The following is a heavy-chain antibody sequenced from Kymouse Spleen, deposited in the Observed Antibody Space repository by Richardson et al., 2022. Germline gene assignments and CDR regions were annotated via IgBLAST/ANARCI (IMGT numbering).Heavy chain of an antibody. CDR2: INHSGST. Sequence: QVQLQQWGAGLLKPSETLSLTCAVYGGSFSGYYWSWIRQPPGKGLEWIGEINHSGSTNYNPSLKSRVTISVDTSKNQFSLKLSSVTAADTAVYYCARGAALLYYFDYWGQGTLVTVSS. CDR1: GGSFSGYY. CDR3: ARGAALLYYFDY. V-gene: IGHV4-34*01. D-gene: IGHD6-13*01,IGHD6-25*01,IGHD6-6*01. J-gene: IGHJ4*02.